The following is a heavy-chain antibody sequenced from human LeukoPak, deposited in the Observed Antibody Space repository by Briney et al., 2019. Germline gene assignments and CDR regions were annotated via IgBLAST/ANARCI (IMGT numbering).Heavy chain of an antibody. J-gene: IGHJ3*02. V-gene: IGHV4-59*01. CDR1: GGSISSYY. CDR3: ARKLFAFDI. D-gene: IGHD6-6*01. CDR2: IYYTGST. Sequence: PSETLSLTCTVSGGSISSYYWSWIRQPPGKGLEWIGYIYYTGSTNYNPSLKSRVTISVDTSKNQFSLKLSSVTAADTAVYYCARKLFAFDIWGQGTMVTVSS.